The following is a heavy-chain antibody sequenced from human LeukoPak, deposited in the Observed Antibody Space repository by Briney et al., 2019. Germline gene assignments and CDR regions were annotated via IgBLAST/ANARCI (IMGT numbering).Heavy chain of an antibody. CDR3: AREDVIAAAGVPDY. D-gene: IGHD6-13*01. CDR1: GGTFSSYA. CDR2: VIPILGIA. J-gene: IGHJ4*02. V-gene: IGHV1-69*04. Sequence: SVKVSCTASGGTFSSYAISWVRQAPGQGLEWMGRVIPILGIANYAQKFQGRVTITADKSTSTAYMELSSLRSEDTAVYYCAREDVIAAAGVPDYWGQGTLVTVSS.